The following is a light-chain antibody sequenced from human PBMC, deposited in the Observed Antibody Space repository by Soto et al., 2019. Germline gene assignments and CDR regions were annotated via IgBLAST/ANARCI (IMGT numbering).Light chain of an antibody. CDR2: EVS. CDR1: SSDVGFYNL. J-gene: IGLJ2*01. CDR3: CSYAGSKVV. V-gene: IGLV2-23*02. Sequence: QSVLTQPASVSGSPGQSITISCTGASSDVGFYNLVSWYQQHPGKAPKLMIYEVSKRPSGVSNRFSGSKSGNTASLTISGLQAEDEADYFCCSYAGSKVVFGGGTKPTVL.